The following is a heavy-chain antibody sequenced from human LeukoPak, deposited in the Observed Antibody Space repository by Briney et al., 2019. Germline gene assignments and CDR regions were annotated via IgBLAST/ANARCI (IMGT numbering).Heavy chain of an antibody. D-gene: IGHD3-22*01. V-gene: IGHV4-39*07. J-gene: IGHJ3*02. CDR2: IYYSGST. CDR1: GGSISSSSYY. CDR3: ARDTPMIVVVIRGENAFDI. Sequence: PSETLSLTCTVSGGSISSSSYYWGWIRQPPGKGLEWIGSIYYSGSTYYNPSLKSRVTISVDTSKNQFSLKLSSVTAADTAVYYCARDTPMIVVVIRGENAFDIWGQGTMVTVSS.